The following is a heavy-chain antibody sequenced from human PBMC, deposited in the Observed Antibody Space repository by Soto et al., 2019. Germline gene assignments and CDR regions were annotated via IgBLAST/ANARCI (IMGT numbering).Heavy chain of an antibody. CDR3: AKDGTAAGIHFYGMNV. J-gene: IGHJ6*02. CDR1: GFTVSSNY. V-gene: IGHV3-53*01. CDR2: IYSGGST. Sequence: PGGSLRLSCAASGFTVSSNYMSWVRQAPGKGLEWVSVIYSGGSTYYADSVKGRFTISRDVSKNTLFLQMNSLRDEDTALYFCAKDGTAAGIHFYGMNVWGQGTTVTVSS. D-gene: IGHD6-13*01.